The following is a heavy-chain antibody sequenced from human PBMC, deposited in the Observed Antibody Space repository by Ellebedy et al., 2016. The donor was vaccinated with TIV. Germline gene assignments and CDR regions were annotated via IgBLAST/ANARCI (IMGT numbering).Heavy chain of an antibody. J-gene: IGHJ4*02. CDR3: ARDSRSLPY. Sequence: GGSLRLXXVVSGFTVSNNYMTWVRQAPGKGLEWVSVIFSDGSTYYADSVKGRFTISRDNAKNSLYLQMNSLRAEDTAVYYCARDSRSLPYWGQGTLVTVSS. D-gene: IGHD6-13*01. V-gene: IGHV3-53*01. CDR1: GFTVSNNY. CDR2: IFSDGST.